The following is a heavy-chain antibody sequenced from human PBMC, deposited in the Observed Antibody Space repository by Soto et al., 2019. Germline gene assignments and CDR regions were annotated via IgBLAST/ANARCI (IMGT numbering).Heavy chain of an antibody. CDR3: ARDHCTNGVCYTGEGDYYYGMDV. V-gene: IGHV1-69*12. CDR1: GGTFSSYA. Sequence: QVQLVQSGAEVKKPVSSVKVSCKASGGTFSSYAISWVRQAPGQGLEWMGGIIPIFGTANYAQKFQGRVXITADESTSTXXMXLXXLRSEDTAVYYCARDHCTNGVCYTGEGDYYYGMDVWGQGTTVTVSS. CDR2: IIPIFGTA. D-gene: IGHD2-8*01. J-gene: IGHJ6*02.